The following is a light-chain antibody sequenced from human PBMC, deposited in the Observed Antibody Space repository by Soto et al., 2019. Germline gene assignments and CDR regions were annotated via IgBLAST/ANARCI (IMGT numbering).Light chain of an antibody. CDR1: QSVSSIY. CDR2: GAS. J-gene: IGKJ4*01. CDR3: QQYGSSALT. Sequence: EIVLTQSPGTLSLCPGERATLSCRASQSVSSIYLALYQQKPGQAPRLLIYGASSRATGIPDRFSGSGSGTDFTLTISRLEPEDFAVYYCQQYGSSALTFGGGTKVDIK. V-gene: IGKV3-20*01.